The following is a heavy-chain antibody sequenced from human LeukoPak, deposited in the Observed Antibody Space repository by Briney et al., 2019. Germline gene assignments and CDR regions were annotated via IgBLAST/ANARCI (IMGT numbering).Heavy chain of an antibody. CDR3: ATQVAVSKDFRYY. J-gene: IGHJ4*02. CDR1: GFTFSNYA. CDR2: ISGSGGST. V-gene: IGHV3-23*01. D-gene: IGHD6-19*01. Sequence: GGSLRLSCAASGFTFSNYAMGWVRQAPGKGLQWVSAISGSGGSTSYADSVKGRFTISRDNSKNTLFLQMNSLRAEDTALYYCATQVAVSKDFRYYWGQGTPVTVSS.